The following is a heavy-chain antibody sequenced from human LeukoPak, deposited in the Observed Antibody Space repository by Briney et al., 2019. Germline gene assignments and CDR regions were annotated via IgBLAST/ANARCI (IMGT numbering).Heavy chain of an antibody. Sequence: GASVKVSCKASGYTFTDYYMHWVRQAPGQGLEWMGWINPNSGGTNYAQKFQGRVTMTRDTSISTAYMELSRLRSDDTAVYYCARDHNQYSSSWYRRGAFDIWGQGTMVTVSS. V-gene: IGHV1-2*02. J-gene: IGHJ3*02. D-gene: IGHD6-13*01. CDR3: ARDHNQYSSSWYRRGAFDI. CDR2: INPNSGGT. CDR1: GYTFTDYY.